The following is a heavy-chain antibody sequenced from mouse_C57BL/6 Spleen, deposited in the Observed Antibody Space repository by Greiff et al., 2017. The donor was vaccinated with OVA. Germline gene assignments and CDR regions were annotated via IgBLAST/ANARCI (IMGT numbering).Heavy chain of an antibody. CDR2: IYPGSGST. Sequence: VQLQQPGAELVKPGASVKMSCKASGYTFTSYWITWVKQRPGQGLEWIGDIYPGSGSTNYNEKFKSKATLTVDTSSSTAYMQLSSLTSEDSAVYYCARTPSGYPWFAYWGQGTLVTVSA. CDR1: GYTFTSYW. CDR3: ARTPSGYPWFAY. D-gene: IGHD3-2*02. J-gene: IGHJ3*01. V-gene: IGHV1-55*01.